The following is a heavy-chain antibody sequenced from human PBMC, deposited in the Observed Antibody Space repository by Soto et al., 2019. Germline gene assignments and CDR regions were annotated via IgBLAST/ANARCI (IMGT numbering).Heavy chain of an antibody. D-gene: IGHD3-10*01. CDR1: CGSISSGGYS. CDR3: ARVGSGSSDFDY. Sequence: SETLSLTCAVSCGSISSGGYSWSWIRQPPGKGLEWIGYIYHSGSTYYNPSLKSRVTISVDRSKNQFSLKLSSVTAADTAVYYCARVGSGSSDFDYWGQGTLVTVSS. CDR2: IYHSGST. J-gene: IGHJ4*02. V-gene: IGHV4-30-2*01.